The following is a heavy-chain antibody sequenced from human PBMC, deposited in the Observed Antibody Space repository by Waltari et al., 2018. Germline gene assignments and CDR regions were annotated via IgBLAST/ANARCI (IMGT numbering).Heavy chain of an antibody. CDR1: GGSISSSRYY. CDR2: IYYSGST. CDR3: AREGGDQLLPSEFDY. V-gene: IGHV4-39*07. Sequence: QLQLQESGPGLVKPSETLSLTCTVSGGSISSSRYYWGWIRQPPGKGLEWIGSIYYSGSTYYNPSLKSRVTISVDTSKNQFSLKLSSVTAADTAVYYCAREGGDQLLPSEFDYWGQGTLVTVSS. D-gene: IGHD2-2*01. J-gene: IGHJ4*02.